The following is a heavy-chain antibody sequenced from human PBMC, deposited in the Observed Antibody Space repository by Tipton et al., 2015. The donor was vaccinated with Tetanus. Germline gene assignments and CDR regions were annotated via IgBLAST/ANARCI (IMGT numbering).Heavy chain of an antibody. Sequence: LRLSCAVYGGSFSGYYWSWIRQPPGKGLEWIGEINHSGSTNYNPSLKSRVTISVDTSKNQFSLKLSSVTAADTAVYYCARTIYRRIVVVTATPRYAFDIWGQGTMVTVSS. CDR1: GGSFSGYY. CDR3: ARTIYRRIVVVTATPRYAFDI. V-gene: IGHV4-34*01. CDR2: INHSGST. D-gene: IGHD2-21*02. J-gene: IGHJ3*02.